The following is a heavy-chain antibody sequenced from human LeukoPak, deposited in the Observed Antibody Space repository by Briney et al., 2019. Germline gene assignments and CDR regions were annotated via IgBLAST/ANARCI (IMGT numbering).Heavy chain of an antibody. CDR2: IWYDGSNK. Sequence: PGRSLRLSCAASGFTFSSYGIHWVRQAPGKGLEWVAVIWYDGSNKYYADSVKGRFTISRDNSKNTLYMQMNSLRAEDTAVYYCARQREATSEDAFDILGEGKRCTVSS. CDR3: ARQREATSEDAFDI. V-gene: IGHV3-33*01. J-gene: IGHJ3*02. D-gene: IGHD1-26*01. CDR1: GFTFSSYG.